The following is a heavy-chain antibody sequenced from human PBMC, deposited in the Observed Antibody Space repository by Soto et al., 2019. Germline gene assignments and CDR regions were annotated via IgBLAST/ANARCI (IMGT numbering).Heavy chain of an antibody. CDR3: ASNGELYYYYYGMDV. CDR1: GGSISSSSYY. D-gene: IGHD3-10*01. CDR2: IYYSGST. J-gene: IGHJ6*02. V-gene: IGHV4-39*01. Sequence: LSLTCTVSGGSISSSSYYWGWIRQPPGKGLEWIGSIYYSGSTYYNPSLKSRVTISVDTSKNQFSLKLSSVTAADTAVYYCASNGELYYYYYGMDVWGQGTTVTVSS.